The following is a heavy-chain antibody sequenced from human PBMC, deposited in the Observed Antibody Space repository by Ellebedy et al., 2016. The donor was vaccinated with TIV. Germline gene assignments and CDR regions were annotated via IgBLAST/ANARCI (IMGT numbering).Heavy chain of an antibody. Sequence: GESLKISXAASGFTFSTYGMHWVRRAPGKGLEWVAAISFDGSDKYYTDSVKGRFTISRDNSNNTLYLEMNSLRAEDTAVYYCAKVRYYYGSGSYPSSYGMDVWGQGTTVTVSS. CDR3: AKVRYYYGSGSYPSSYGMDV. J-gene: IGHJ6*02. CDR1: GFTFSTYG. V-gene: IGHV3-30*18. D-gene: IGHD3-10*01. CDR2: ISFDGSDK.